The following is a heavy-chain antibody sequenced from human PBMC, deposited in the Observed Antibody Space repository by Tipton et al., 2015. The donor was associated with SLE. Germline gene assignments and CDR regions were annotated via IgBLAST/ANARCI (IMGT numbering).Heavy chain of an antibody. D-gene: IGHD3-10*02. CDR3: ARRIVFGGDYFDY. J-gene: IGHJ4*02. Sequence: TLSLTCTVSGGSISSGGYYWSWIRQHPGKGLEWIGYIYYSGSTYYNPSLKSRVTISVDTSKNQFSLKLSSVTAADTAVYYCARRIVFGGDYFDYWGQGTLVTVSS. CDR1: GGSISSGGYY. V-gene: IGHV4-31*03. CDR2: IYYSGST.